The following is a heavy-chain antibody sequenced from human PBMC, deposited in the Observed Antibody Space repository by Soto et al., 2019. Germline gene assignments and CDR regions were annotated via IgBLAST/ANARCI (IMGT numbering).Heavy chain of an antibody. V-gene: IGHV3-33*01. J-gene: IGHJ4*02. CDR1: GCICNEYG. D-gene: IGHD2-15*01. Sequence: GGSLRVSCAASGCICNEYGMHWVSQAQGKGLEWVAVIWYDGSNKYYADSVRGRFTFSRDNSMNTMSLQMNSLRVEDTAIYYCASWGCSGSNCNLNQRSFDLWGQGTLVTVSS. CDR3: ASWGCSGSNCNLNQRSFDL. CDR2: IWYDGSNK.